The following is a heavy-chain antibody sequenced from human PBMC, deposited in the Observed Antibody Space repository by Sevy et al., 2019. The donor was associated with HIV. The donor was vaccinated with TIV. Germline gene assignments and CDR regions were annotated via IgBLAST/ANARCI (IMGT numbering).Heavy chain of an antibody. CDR2: FHYRGNT. Sequence: SETLSLTCTVSGGSITTTSYFWGWVRQPPGKGLDWIGSFHYRGNTYYNPSLKGRVSISVDTSQNQFSLRLTSVTAADTAVYYCARDDFWSGYLGWFDPWGQGTLVTVSS. D-gene: IGHD3-3*01. J-gene: IGHJ5*02. V-gene: IGHV4-39*07. CDR3: ARDDFWSGYLGWFDP. CDR1: GGSITTTSYF.